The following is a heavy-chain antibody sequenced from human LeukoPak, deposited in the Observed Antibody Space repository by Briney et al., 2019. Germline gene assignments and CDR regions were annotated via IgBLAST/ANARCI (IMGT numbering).Heavy chain of an antibody. Sequence: PGGSLRFSGTPPGFTLRAYYMGSMRQAPGKGLEWVSYISSSSTYTNHADSVKGRFTISRDNAKNSLYLQMNSLRAEDTAVYYCARHYSDSSAYRYFDYWGQGTLVTVSS. J-gene: IGHJ4*02. V-gene: IGHV3-11*06. CDR1: GFTLRAYY. CDR3: ARHYSDSSAYRYFDY. D-gene: IGHD3-22*01. CDR2: ISSSSTYT.